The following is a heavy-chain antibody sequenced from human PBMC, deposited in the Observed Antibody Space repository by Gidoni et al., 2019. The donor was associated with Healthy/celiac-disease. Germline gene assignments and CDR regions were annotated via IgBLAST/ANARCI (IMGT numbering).Heavy chain of an antibody. CDR2: IRSKANSYAT. V-gene: IGHV3-73*02. J-gene: IGHJ4*02. CDR3: TTLVGATHDY. D-gene: IGHD1-26*01. Sequence: EVQLVESRGGLVQPGWSLKLSCAASGFTFSGSAMHWVRQASGKGLEWVGRIRSKANSYATAYAASVKGRFTISRDDSKNTAYLQMNSLKTEDTAVYYCTTLVGATHDYWGQGTLVTVSS. CDR1: GFTFSGSA.